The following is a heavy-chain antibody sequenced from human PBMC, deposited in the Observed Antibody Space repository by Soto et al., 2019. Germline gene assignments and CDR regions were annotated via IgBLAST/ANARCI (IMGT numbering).Heavy chain of an antibody. J-gene: IGHJ4*02. CDR3: AKGARYSSSRPIYYFDY. D-gene: IGHD6-13*01. Sequence: EVQLLESGGGLVQPGGSLRLSCAASGFTFSSYAMSWVRQAPGKGLEWVSAISGSGGSTYYADSVKGRFTISRDNSKNTLYLQMNSLRAEDTAVYYCAKGARYSSSRPIYYFDYWGQGTLVTVSS. V-gene: IGHV3-23*01. CDR1: GFTFSSYA. CDR2: ISGSGGST.